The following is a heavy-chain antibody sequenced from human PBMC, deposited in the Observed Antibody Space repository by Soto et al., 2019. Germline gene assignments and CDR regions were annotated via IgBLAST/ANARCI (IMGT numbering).Heavy chain of an antibody. CDR1: GYSFTSYW. D-gene: IGHD6-6*01. CDR3: ARLPDPAQQLVPVNWFDP. J-gene: IGHJ5*02. V-gene: IGHV5-10-1*03. Sequence: EVQLVQSGAEVKKPGESLRISCKGSGYSFTSYWISWVRQMPGKGLEWMGRIDPSDSYTNYSPSFQGHVTISADKSISTAYLQWSSLKASDTAMYYCARLPDPAQQLVPVNWFDPWGQGTLVTVSS. CDR2: IDPSDSYT.